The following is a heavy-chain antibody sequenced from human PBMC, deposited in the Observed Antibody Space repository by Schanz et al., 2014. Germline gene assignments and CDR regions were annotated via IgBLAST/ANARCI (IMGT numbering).Heavy chain of an antibody. D-gene: IGHD3-9*01. CDR1: GFDFNSYS. J-gene: IGHJ4*02. Sequence: EVRLVESGGGLVQPGGSLRLSCEASGFDFNSYSMNWVRQVPGKGLEWVSTIYASGATYYADSVKRRFTISRDISKNTLHLQVTSLRAEDTAIYYCAKQIHYDILTVTRNWGQGTLVTVSS. CDR2: IYASGAT. V-gene: IGHV3-23*05. CDR3: AKQIHYDILTVTRN.